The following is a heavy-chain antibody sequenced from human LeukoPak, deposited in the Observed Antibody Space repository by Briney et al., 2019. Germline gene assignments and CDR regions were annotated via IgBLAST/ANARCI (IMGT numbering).Heavy chain of an antibody. CDR2: ISYDGSNK. J-gene: IGHJ4*02. D-gene: IGHD6-19*01. CDR3: LSGPYSSGWYYFDY. Sequence: GGSLRLSCAASGFTFSSYGMHWVRQAPGKGLEWVAVISYDGSNKYYADSAKGRFTISRDNSKNTLYLQMNSLRAEDTAVYYCLSGPYSSGWYYFDYWGQGTLVTVSS. V-gene: IGHV3-30*03. CDR1: GFTFSSYG.